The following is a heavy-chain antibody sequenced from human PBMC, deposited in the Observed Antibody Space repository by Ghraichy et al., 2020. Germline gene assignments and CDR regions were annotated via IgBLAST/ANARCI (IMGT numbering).Heavy chain of an antibody. V-gene: IGHV3-7*01. Sequence: GESLNISCTASGFALPNDWMTWVRQAPGKGLQWVANIKKDGSDKYYVDSVRGRFTVSRDNAKNTLYLQMDNLRAEDTGLYYCATGFGAFGIWGHGTMVIVSS. CDR3: ATGFGAFGI. J-gene: IGHJ3*02. CDR2: IKKDGSDK. CDR1: GFALPNDW. D-gene: IGHD3-10*01.